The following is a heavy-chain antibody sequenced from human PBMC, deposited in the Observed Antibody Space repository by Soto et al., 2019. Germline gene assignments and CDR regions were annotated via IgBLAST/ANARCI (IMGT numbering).Heavy chain of an antibody. V-gene: IGHV2-26*01. CDR1: GFSLSNGKVG. Sequence: HVTLKESGPVLVKPTETLTLTCTVSGFSLSNGKVGVSWIRQPPGKALEWLAHIFSNDETSYRTSLKSRPTISEDATKSQVVLTVTNVDPVDTATYYCARILFGRSVAGGYFYMDVWGQGTTVTVSS. CDR2: IFSNDET. CDR3: ARILFGRSVAGGYFYMDV. D-gene: IGHD6-19*01. J-gene: IGHJ6*03.